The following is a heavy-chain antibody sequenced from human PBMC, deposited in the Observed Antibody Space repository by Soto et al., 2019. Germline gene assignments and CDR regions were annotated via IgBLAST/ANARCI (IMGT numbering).Heavy chain of an antibody. J-gene: IGHJ4*02. CDR3: ARQKHNVDTVDFDY. Sequence: GESLKISCKGSGYSFTSYWISWVRQMPGKGLEWMGRIDPSDSYTNYSPSFQGHVTISADKSISTAYLQWSSLKASDTTMYYCARQKHNVDTVDFDYWGQGTLVTVSS. V-gene: IGHV5-10-1*01. D-gene: IGHD5-18*01. CDR1: GYSFTSYW. CDR2: IDPSDSYT.